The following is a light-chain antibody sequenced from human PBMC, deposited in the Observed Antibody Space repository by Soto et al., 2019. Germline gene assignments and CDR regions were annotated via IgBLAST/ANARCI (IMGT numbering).Light chain of an antibody. V-gene: IGLV2-14*01. CDR1: SSDVAFYNH. J-gene: IGLJ1*01. Sequence: QSALTQPASVSGSPGQSITISCTGTSSDVAFYNHVSWYQQHPGKAPKLLIYEVNNRPSGVSHRFSGSKSGNTASLTISGLQAEDEADYYCSSFASTHTPVFGTGTKLTVL. CDR2: EVN. CDR3: SSFASTHTPV.